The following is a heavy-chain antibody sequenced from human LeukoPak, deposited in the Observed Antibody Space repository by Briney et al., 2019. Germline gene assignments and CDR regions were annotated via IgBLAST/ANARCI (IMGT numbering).Heavy chain of an antibody. V-gene: IGHV3-23*01. CDR2: ISGSGGST. Sequence: GGSLRLSCAASGFTFSSYAMSWVRQAPGKGLEWVSAISGSGGSTYFADSVKGRFTIPRDNSKNTLYLQMNSLRAEDTAVYYCAKDHDYYDSSGALGYWGQGTLVTVSS. D-gene: IGHD3-22*01. CDR3: AKDHDYYDSSGALGY. CDR1: GFTFSSYA. J-gene: IGHJ4*02.